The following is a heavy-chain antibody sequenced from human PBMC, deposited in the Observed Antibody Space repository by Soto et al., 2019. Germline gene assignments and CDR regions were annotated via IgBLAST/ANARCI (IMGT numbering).Heavy chain of an antibody. Sequence: EVHLVASGGGLVQPGGSLRLSCVASGFTFDYYWMHWVRQAPGEGLMWVSRLQTDGSHPDYAASVKGRSTISRDNAKNTLYLQMNNLRVEDTAVYYCARGGDPDYWGQGTLVTVSS. CDR3: ARGGDPDY. CDR1: GFTFDYYW. V-gene: IGHV3-74*01. J-gene: IGHJ4*02. CDR2: LQTDGSHP. D-gene: IGHD2-21*02.